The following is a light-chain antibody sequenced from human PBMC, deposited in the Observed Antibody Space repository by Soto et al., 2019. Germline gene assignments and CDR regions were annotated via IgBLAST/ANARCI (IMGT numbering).Light chain of an antibody. CDR3: CSYAGTYSFVV. Sequence: QSALTQPRSVSGSPGQSVTIPCTGTTSHVGGYNYVSWHQQHPGKAPKLMIYDVSKRPSGVPDRFSGSKSGNTASLTISGLQAEDEAEYYCCSYAGTYSFVVFGGGTKLTVL. CDR2: DVS. J-gene: IGLJ2*01. V-gene: IGLV2-11*01. CDR1: TSHVGGYNY.